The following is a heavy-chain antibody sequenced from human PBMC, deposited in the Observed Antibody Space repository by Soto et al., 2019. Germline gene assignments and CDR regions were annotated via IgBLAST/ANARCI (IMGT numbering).Heavy chain of an antibody. CDR1: GFTFGDYA. J-gene: IGHJ3*02. D-gene: IGHD6-19*01. CDR2: IRSKAYGGTT. Sequence: GGSLRLSCTASGFTFGDYAMCWFRQAPGKGLEWVGFIRSKAYGGTTEYAASVKGRFTISRDDSKSIAYLQMNSLKTEDTAVYYCTRDQTVSSGWSPDYDAFDIWGQGTMVTVSS. CDR3: TRDQTVSSGWSPDYDAFDI. V-gene: IGHV3-49*03.